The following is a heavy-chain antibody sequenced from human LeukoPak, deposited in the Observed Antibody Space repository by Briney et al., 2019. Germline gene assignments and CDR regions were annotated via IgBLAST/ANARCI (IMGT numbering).Heavy chain of an antibody. CDR1: GFTFSSYA. Sequence: GRSLRLSCAASGFTFSSYAMHWVRQAPGKGLEWVTIISFDGSNKYYADSVKGRFTISRDNSKNTLYLQMNSLRAEDTAVYYCARFLSLLGSYSEVGDYWGQGTLVTVSS. J-gene: IGHJ4*02. D-gene: IGHD1-26*01. CDR3: ARFLSLLGSYSEVGDY. V-gene: IGHV3-30*04. CDR2: ISFDGSNK.